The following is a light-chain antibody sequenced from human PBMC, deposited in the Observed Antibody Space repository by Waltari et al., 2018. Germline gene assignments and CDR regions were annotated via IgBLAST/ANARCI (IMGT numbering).Light chain of an antibody. J-gene: IGKJ3*01. CDR2: GAS. V-gene: IGKV3-15*01. Sequence: EMVMTQSPGTLSVSPGERATLPCRTSQSVSTNFAWYQQNPGQAPRPLIYGASTRATGIPARFSGTGSGTEFTLTISSLQSEDFAVYYCQQYNDWPITFGPGTKVHIK. CDR3: QQYNDWPIT. CDR1: QSVSTN.